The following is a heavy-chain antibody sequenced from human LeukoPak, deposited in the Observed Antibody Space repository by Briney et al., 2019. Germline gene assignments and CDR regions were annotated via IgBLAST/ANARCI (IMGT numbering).Heavy chain of an antibody. J-gene: IGHJ6*02. CDR2: ISAYNGNT. D-gene: IGHD6-13*01. CDR3: ARGLYSSSWLQPFDYYYYYGMDV. CDR1: GYTFTSYG. V-gene: IGHV1-18*01. Sequence: ASVKVSCKASGYTFTSYGISWVRQAPGQGLEWMGWISAYNGNTNYAQKLQGRVTMTTDTSTSTAYMELRSLRSDDTAVYYCARGLYSSSWLQPFDYYYYYGMDVWGQGTTVTVSS.